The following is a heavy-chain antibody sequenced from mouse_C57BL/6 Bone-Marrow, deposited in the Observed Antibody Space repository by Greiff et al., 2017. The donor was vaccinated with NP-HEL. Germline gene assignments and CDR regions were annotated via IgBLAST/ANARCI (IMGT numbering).Heavy chain of an antibody. J-gene: IGHJ3*01. CDR1: GYTFTSYG. V-gene: IGHV1-81*01. CDR3: ARGDYEPPFAY. D-gene: IGHD2-4*01. CDR2: IYPRSGNT. Sequence: VQVVESGAELARPGASVKLSCKASGYTFTSYGISWVKQRTGQGLEWIGEIYPRSGNTYYNEKFKGKATLTADKSSSTAYMELRSLTSEDSAVYFCARGDYEPPFAYWGQGTLVTVSA.